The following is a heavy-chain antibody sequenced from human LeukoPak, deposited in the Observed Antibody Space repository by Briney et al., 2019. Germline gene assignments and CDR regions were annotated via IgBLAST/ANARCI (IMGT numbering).Heavy chain of an antibody. J-gene: IGHJ4*02. CDR2: INSDGSST. CDR3: ARESLYDFWSGYYFDY. CDR1: GFTFSSYW. Sequence: GGSLRLSCAASGFTFSSYWMHWVRQAPGKGLVWVSRINSDGSSTSYADSVKGRFTNSRDNAKNTLYLQMNSLRAEDTAVYYCARESLYDFWSGYYFDYWGQGTLVTVSS. D-gene: IGHD3-3*01. V-gene: IGHV3-74*01.